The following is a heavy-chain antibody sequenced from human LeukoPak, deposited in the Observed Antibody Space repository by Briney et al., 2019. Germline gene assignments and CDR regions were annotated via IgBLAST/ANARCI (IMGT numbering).Heavy chain of an antibody. V-gene: IGHV3-7*01. J-gene: IGHJ3*02. CDR2: INRGGSEK. Sequence: GGTLRLSCAASAFRFGSDWMRWVPQAPGKGLEGLANINRGGSEKYYVDSVKGRFTISRDNGKNSLYLQLNSLRAEDTAVYYCARYYDPPVGDAFDIWGQGTMVTVSS. CDR1: AFRFGSDW. D-gene: IGHD3-16*01. CDR3: ARYYDPPVGDAFDI.